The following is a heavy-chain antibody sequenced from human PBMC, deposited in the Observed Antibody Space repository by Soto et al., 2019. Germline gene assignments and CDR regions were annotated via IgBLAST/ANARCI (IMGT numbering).Heavy chain of an antibody. J-gene: IGHJ4*02. CDR2: TYYRSKWYS. Sequence: PSQTLSLTCAISGDSVSSTSTAWSWIWQSPSRGLEWLGRTYYRSKWYSDYAVSVKSRITINPDTSKNQFSLQLNSVTPEDTAVYYCARGSYYSGWVWGQGTLVTVSS. CDR1: GDSVSSTSTA. D-gene: IGHD6-19*01. V-gene: IGHV6-1*01. CDR3: ARGSYYSGWV.